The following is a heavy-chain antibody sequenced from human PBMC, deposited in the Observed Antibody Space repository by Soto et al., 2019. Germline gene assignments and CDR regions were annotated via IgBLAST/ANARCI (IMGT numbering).Heavy chain of an antibody. Sequence: QVQLVESGGGVVQPGRSLRLSCAASGFTFSSYGMHWVRQAPGKGLEWVAVISYDGSNKYYADSVKGRFTISRDNSKNTMYLQMNSLRAEDTAVYYCAKVLIAFGYSSGWYLGTTDAFDIWGQGTMVTVSS. CDR1: GFTFSSYG. D-gene: IGHD6-19*01. CDR3: AKVLIAFGYSSGWYLGTTDAFDI. V-gene: IGHV3-30*18. J-gene: IGHJ3*02. CDR2: ISYDGSNK.